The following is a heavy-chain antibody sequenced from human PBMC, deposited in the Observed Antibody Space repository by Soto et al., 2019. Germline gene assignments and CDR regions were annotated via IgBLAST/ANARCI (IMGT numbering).Heavy chain of an antibody. CDR1: GFTVSTKY. D-gene: IGHD3-16*01. V-gene: IGHV3-66*01. J-gene: IGHJ4*02. CDR2: IYSGGST. CDR3: ARDPWAADY. Sequence: EVQLVESGGGLVQPGGSLRLSCAASGFTVSTKYMSWFRQAPGKGLEWVSVIYSGGSTFYADYVRGRFTISRDNSKNTVNHKMNSTRAENTAVYYCARDPWAADYTCQGTLITVS.